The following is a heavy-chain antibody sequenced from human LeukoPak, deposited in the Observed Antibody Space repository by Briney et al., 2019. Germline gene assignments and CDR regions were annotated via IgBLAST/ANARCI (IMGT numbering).Heavy chain of an antibody. V-gene: IGHV3-23*01. CDR3: AKGLQHSNLD. CDR1: GFTFCNFA. D-gene: IGHD5-18*01. Sequence: GGSLRLSCAASGFTFCNFAMTWVRQAPGKGLEWVSAITGSGGGKYYADSVKGRFVISRDNSENTLDLQMNSLRAEDTAVYYCAKGLQHSNLDWGHGTLVTVSS. J-gene: IGHJ4*01. CDR2: ITGSGGGK.